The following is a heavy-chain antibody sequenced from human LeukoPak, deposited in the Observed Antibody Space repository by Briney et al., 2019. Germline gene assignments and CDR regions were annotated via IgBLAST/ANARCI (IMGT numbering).Heavy chain of an antibody. D-gene: IGHD4/OR15-4a*01. Sequence: ASVKVSCKASGYTFSGYYIHWVRQAPGQGLEWMGWINPNSGATNYAQKSQGRVTMTRDTSISTAYMELSSLRSDDTAVYYCARPLLWWPQVGYFDDWGQGTLVTVSS. CDR3: ARPLLWWPQVGYFDD. CDR1: GYTFSGYY. CDR2: INPNSGAT. V-gene: IGHV1-2*02. J-gene: IGHJ4*02.